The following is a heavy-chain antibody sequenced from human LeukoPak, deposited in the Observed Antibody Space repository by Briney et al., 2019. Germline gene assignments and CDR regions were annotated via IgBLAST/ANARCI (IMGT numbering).Heavy chain of an antibody. J-gene: IGHJ6*03. Sequence: PSETLSLTCTVSGGSISSSSYYWGWIRQPPGKGLEWIGSIYYSGSTYYNPSLKSRATIAVDTSKNQFSLKLSSVTAADTAVYYCARQGKGVTLRKYYYFYYYMDVWGKGTTVTISS. CDR2: IYYSGST. V-gene: IGHV4-39*01. CDR3: ARQGKGVTLRKYYYFYYYMDV. D-gene: IGHD3-10*01. CDR1: GGSISSSSYY.